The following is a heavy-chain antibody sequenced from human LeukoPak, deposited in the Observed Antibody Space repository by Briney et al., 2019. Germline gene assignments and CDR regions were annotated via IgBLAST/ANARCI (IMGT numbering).Heavy chain of an antibody. D-gene: IGHD4-17*01. J-gene: IGHJ3*02. CDR1: GFTFSSYS. Sequence: GGSLRLSCAASGFTFSSYSMNWVRQAPGKGLEWASSISSSSSYIYYADSVKGRFTISRDNAKNSLYLQMNSLRAEDTAVYYCARNDYGDYVDAFDIWGQGTMVTVSS. CDR3: ARNDYGDYVDAFDI. V-gene: IGHV3-21*01. CDR2: ISSSSSYI.